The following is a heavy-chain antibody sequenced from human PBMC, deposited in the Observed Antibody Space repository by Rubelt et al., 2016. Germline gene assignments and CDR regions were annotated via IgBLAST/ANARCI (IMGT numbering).Heavy chain of an antibody. CDR2: ISYDGSNK. CDR3: AKQPKRVVIIPFTFDI. D-gene: IGHD3-3*01. V-gene: IGHV3-30*04. Sequence: SLRLSCAASGFTFSSYAMHWVRQAPGKGLEWVAVISYDGSNKYYADSVKGRFTISRDNSKNTLYLQMNSLRAEDTAVYYCAKQPKRVVIIPFTFDIWGQGTMVTVSS. CDR1: GFTFSSYA. J-gene: IGHJ3*02.